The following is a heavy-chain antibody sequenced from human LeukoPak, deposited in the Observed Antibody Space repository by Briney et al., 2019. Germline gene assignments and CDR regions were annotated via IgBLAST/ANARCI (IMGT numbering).Heavy chain of an antibody. CDR1: GYTYTGYY. CDR3: ARPGERDYGDYAWFDP. J-gene: IGHJ5*02. D-gene: IGHD4-17*01. V-gene: IGHV1-2*02. CDR2: INPNSGGT. Sequence: GASVKVSCKASGYTYTGYYMHWVRQAPGQGLEWMGWINPNSGGTNYAQKFQGRVTMTRDTSISTAHMELSRLRSDDTAVYCCARPGERDYGDYAWFDPWGQGTLVTVSS.